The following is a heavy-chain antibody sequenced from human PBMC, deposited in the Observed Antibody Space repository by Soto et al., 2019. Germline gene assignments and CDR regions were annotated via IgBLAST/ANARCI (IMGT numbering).Heavy chain of an antibody. CDR3: AREDQARIAVAGTGTFDY. CDR2: IIPIFGTA. J-gene: IGHJ4*02. D-gene: IGHD6-19*01. Sequence: SVKVSCKASGGTFSSYAISWVRQAPGQGLEWMGGIIPIFGTANYAQKFQGRVTITADESTSTAYMELSSLRSEDTAVYYCAREDQARIAVAGTGTFDYWGQGTLVTVSS. CDR1: GGTFSSYA. V-gene: IGHV1-69*13.